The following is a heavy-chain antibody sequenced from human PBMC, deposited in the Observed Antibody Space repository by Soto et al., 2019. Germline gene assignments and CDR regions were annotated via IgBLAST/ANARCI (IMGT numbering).Heavy chain of an antibody. V-gene: IGHV3-33*01. J-gene: IGHJ4*02. CDR2: IWYDGSNK. Sequence: QVQLVESGGGVVQPGRSLRLSCAASGFTFSSYGMHWVRQAPGKGLEWVAVIWYDGSNKYYADSVKGRFTISRDNSKNTLYLQMNSLRAEDTAVYYCARGEGQQLVKPFDYWGQETLVTVSS. CDR3: ARGEGQQLVKPFDY. CDR1: GFTFSSYG. D-gene: IGHD6-13*01.